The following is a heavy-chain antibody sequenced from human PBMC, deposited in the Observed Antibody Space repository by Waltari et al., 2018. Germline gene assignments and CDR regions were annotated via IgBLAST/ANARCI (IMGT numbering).Heavy chain of an antibody. D-gene: IGHD5-18*01. CDR3: ARQGYSYGHFDY. CDR2: IYYSGST. J-gene: IGHJ4*02. V-gene: IGHV4-59*01. Sequence: QVQLQESGPGLVKPSETLSLTCTVSGGPISSYYWSWIRQPPGKGLEWIGYIYYSGSTNYNPSLKSRVTTSVDTSKNQFSLKLSSVTAADTAVYYCARQGYSYGHFDYWGQGTLVTVSS. CDR1: GGPISSYY.